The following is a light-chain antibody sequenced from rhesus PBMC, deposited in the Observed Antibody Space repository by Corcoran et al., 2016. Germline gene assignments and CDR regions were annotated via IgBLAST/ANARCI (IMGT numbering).Light chain of an antibody. CDR1: QSVGSS. CDR2: GAS. V-gene: IGKV3-53*01. Sequence: QVILTQSPATLSLSPGERATLSCRASQSVGSSLAWYQQKPGPAPRLLISGASSRATGIPDRVSGSGSGTEFTLTISSLEPEDFAVYYCQKYSSSPYSFGQGTKVEIK. J-gene: IGKJ2*01. CDR3: QKYSSSPYS.